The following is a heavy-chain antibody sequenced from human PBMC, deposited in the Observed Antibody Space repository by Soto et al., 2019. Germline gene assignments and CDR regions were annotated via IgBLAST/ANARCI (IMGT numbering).Heavy chain of an antibody. D-gene: IGHD3-10*01. CDR2: ISGSGGST. CDR3: AKSDLKSLPGSYYYYYGMDV. CDR1: GFTFSSYA. J-gene: IGHJ6*02. V-gene: IGHV3-23*01. Sequence: EVQLLESGGGLVQPGGSLRLSCAASGFTFSSYAMSWVRQAPGKGLEWVSAISGSGGSTYYADSVKGRFTISRDNSKNPLYLQMNSLRAEDTAVYYCAKSDLKSLPGSYYYYYGMDVWGQGTTVTVSS.